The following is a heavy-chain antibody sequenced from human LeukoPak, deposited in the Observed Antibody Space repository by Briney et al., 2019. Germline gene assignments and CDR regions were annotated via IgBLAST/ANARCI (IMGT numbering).Heavy chain of an antibody. Sequence: SDTVPLLCGVSGGSMNSPKWWGWVRQPPGNGLEWIGEIYESGTTACNPSLNSRINITVDQTKRQFTLDLRPVTAADTAVYYCATSTVRYEYSLDYWAQGTLVTVSS. CDR3: ATSTVRYEYSLDY. V-gene: IGHV4-4*02. J-gene: IGHJ4*02. CDR1: GGSMNSPKW. CDR2: IYESGTT. D-gene: IGHD4-17*01.